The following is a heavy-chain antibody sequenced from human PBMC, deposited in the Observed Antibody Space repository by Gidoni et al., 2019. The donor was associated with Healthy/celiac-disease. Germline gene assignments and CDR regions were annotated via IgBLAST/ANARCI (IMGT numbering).Heavy chain of an antibody. D-gene: IGHD2-2*01. V-gene: IGHV3-23*01. CDR3: AKGNQLLYYYYYYMDV. Sequence: EVQLLESGGGLVQPGGSLRLSCAASGFTFSSYAMSWVRQAPGKGLEWVSAISGSGGSTYYADSVKGRFTISRDNSKNTLYLQMNSLRAEDTAVYYCAKGNQLLYYYYYYMDVWGKGTTVTVSS. J-gene: IGHJ6*03. CDR2: ISGSGGST. CDR1: GFTFSSYA.